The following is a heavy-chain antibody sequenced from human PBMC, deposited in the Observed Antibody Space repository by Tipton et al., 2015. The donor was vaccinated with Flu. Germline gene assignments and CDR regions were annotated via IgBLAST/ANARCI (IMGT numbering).Heavy chain of an antibody. CDR1: GGSISSSSYY. D-gene: IGHD3-22*01. J-gene: IGHJ3*02. V-gene: IGHV4-39*07. Sequence: TLSLTCTVSGGSISSSSYYWGWIRQPPGKGLEWIGSIYYSGNNYYNPSLKSRVTISVDTSKNQFSLKLSSVTAADTAVYYCAGDGFITMIVVVTPGAFDIWGQGTMVTVSS. CDR3: AGDGFITMIVVVTPGAFDI. CDR2: IYYSGNN.